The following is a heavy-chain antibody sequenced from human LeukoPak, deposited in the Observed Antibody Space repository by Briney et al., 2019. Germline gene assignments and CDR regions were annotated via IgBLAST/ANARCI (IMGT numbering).Heavy chain of an antibody. CDR2: IISDASTT. J-gene: IGHJ4*02. Sequence: GGPLRLPCAASEITLRNYWMHWVPQAPGKGLVWGSRIISDASTTNYADSSKGRFTIPRENPKNTLYLQVNTLRAEDTAVYSRERAITSYSWGQGNPVTVSS. V-gene: IGHV3-74*01. CDR1: EITLRNYW. D-gene: IGHD1-20*01. CDR3: ERAITSYS.